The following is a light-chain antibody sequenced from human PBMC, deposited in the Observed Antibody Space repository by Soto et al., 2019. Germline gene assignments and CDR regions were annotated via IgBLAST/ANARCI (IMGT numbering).Light chain of an antibody. V-gene: IGKV3D-20*02. CDR3: QQRSNWIT. J-gene: IGKJ5*01. CDR2: GAS. Sequence: EIILTQSPDTLSLSPGERATLSCRASQTVSSNYLAWCQQRPGQAPRLLIYGASTRAAGIPDRFSGSGSGTDFTLTITRLEPEDSAVYYCQQRSNWITFGQGTRLEIK. CDR1: QTVSSNY.